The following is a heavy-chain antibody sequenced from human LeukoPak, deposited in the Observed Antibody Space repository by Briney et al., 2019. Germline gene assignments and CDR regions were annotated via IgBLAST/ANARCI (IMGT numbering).Heavy chain of an antibody. CDR3: AARLGGTGAYFY. CDR2: IKDDGSAK. J-gene: IGHJ4*02. D-gene: IGHD7-27*01. V-gene: IGHV3-7*01. Sequence: GGSLRLSCAASGFTFGNYWMSWVRQPPGKGLEWVANIKDDGSAKRCLDSVRGRLTISRDNDKNSLYLQMNSLRAEDTAVYYCAARLGGTGAYFYWGQGTLVTVSS. CDR1: GFTFGNYW.